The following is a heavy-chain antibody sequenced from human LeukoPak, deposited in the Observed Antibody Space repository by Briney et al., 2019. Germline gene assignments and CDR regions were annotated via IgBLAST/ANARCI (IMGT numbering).Heavy chain of an antibody. J-gene: IGHJ4*02. V-gene: IGHV1-8*01. CDR1: GYTFTSYD. CDR3: ARVGSGWYYFDY. CDR2: MNPNSGNT. Sequence: ASAKVSCKASGYTFTSYDINWVRQATGQGLEWMGWMNPNSGNTGYAQKFQGRVTMTRNTSISTAYMELSSLRSEDTAVYYCARVGSGWYYFDYWGQGTLVTVSS. D-gene: IGHD6-19*01.